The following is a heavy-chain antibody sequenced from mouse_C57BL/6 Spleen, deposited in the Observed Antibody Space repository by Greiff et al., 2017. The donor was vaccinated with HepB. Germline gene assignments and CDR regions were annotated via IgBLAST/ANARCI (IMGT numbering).Heavy chain of an antibody. V-gene: IGHV14-2*01. Sequence: EVQLQQSGAELVKPGASVKLSCTASGFNIKDYYMHWVKQRTEQGLEWIGRIDPEDGETKYAPKFQGKATITADTSSNTAYLQHSSLTSEDTAVYYCALITTVVAKFAYWGQGTLVTVSA. D-gene: IGHD1-1*01. CDR3: ALITTVVAKFAY. CDR2: IDPEDGET. CDR1: GFNIKDYY. J-gene: IGHJ3*01.